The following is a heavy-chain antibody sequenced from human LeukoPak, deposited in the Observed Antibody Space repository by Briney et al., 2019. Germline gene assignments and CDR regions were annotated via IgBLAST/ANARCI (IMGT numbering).Heavy chain of an antibody. V-gene: IGHV1-18*01. CDR2: ISAYNGNT. D-gene: IGHD6-19*01. J-gene: IGHJ4*02. Sequence: GSSVKVSCKASGGTFSSYAISWVRQAPGQGLEWMGWISAYNGNTNYAQKLQGRVTMTTDTSTSTAYMELRSLRSDDTAVYYCARGGTVAGYDYWGQGTLVTVSS. CDR1: GGTFSSYA. CDR3: ARGGTVAGYDY.